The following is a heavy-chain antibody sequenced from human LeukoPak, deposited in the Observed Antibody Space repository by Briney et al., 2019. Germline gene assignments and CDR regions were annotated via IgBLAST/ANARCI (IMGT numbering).Heavy chain of an antibody. Sequence: GASVTVSFKASGYTFTSYDINWVRQATGQGLEWVGWMNPNSGNTGYAQKFQGRVTMTRNTSISTAYMELSSLRSEDTAVYYCARGTRLRYFDWLLSRVAFDIWGQGTMVTVSS. CDR1: GYTFTSYD. J-gene: IGHJ3*02. CDR3: ARGTRLRYFDWLLSRVAFDI. CDR2: MNPNSGNT. D-gene: IGHD3-9*01. V-gene: IGHV1-8*01.